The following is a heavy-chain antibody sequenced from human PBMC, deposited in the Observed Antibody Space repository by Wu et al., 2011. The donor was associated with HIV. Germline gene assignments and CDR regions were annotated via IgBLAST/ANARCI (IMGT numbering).Heavy chain of an antibody. CDR3: ALGYCSGGSCYGGGDY. CDR1: GGTFSNYA. J-gene: IGHJ4*02. Sequence: QVQLVQSGAEVKKPGSSVKVSCKASGGTFSNYAISWVRQAPGQGLEWMGGIIPIFGTANYAQKFQGRVTITTDESTTTAYMDLGSLRSEDTAVYYCALGYCSGGSCYGGGDYWGQGTLVTVSS. V-gene: IGHV1-69*05. CDR2: IIPIFGTA. D-gene: IGHD2-15*01.